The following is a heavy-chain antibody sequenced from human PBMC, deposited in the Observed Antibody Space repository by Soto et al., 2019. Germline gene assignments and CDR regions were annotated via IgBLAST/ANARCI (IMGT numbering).Heavy chain of an antibody. J-gene: IGHJ6*02. Sequence: SETLSLTCTVSGGSISSYYWSWIRQPAGKGLEWIGRIYTSGSTNYNPSLKSRVTLSVDTYKNQFSLQLSSETAADTAVYYCAREGLSSGGYSYYYGMDVWGQGTTVTVSS. CDR1: GGSISSYY. CDR3: AREGLSSGGYSYYYGMDV. D-gene: IGHD6-25*01. V-gene: IGHV4-4*07. CDR2: IYTSGST.